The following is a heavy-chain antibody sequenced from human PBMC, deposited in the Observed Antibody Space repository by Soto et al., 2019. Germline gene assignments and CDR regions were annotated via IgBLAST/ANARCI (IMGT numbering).Heavy chain of an antibody. Sequence: EVQLLESGGGLLQPVGSLRLSCAASGFTFNHYVMNWVRQAPGTGLEWVSSISRSGSGSPYYADSVKGRFTISRDNSKNTLSMQMNNLRDEDTAVYFCARGRYFDGGDYWVANLAFDYWGQGTLVTVSS. V-gene: IGHV3-23*01. J-gene: IGHJ4*02. CDR2: ISRSGSGSP. CDR1: GFTFNHYV. D-gene: IGHD3-22*01. CDR3: ARGRYFDGGDYWVANLAFDY.